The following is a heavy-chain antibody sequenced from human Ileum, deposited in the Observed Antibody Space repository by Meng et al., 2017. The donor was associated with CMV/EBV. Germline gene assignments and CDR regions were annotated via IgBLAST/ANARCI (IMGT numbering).Heavy chain of an antibody. CDR2: VKSETSGGTS. V-gene: IGHV3-15*01. Sequence: GESLKISCAASGFHFVSAWVTWVRQAPGKGLEWVGRVKSETSGGTSAYAAAMEGRISISRDDSKNTVDMQMNSLKSEDSALYYCSVDVSGEGDGGLDYWGQGTRVTGAS. CDR3: SVDVSGEGDGGLDY. D-gene: IGHD3-16*01. CDR1: GFHFVSAW. J-gene: IGHJ4*02.